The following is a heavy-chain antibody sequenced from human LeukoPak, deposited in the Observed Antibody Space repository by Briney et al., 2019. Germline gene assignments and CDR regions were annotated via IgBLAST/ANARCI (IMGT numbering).Heavy chain of an antibody. Sequence: GALRLSCAASGFTFSSYEMNWVRQAPGKGLEWVSYISSSGSTIYYADPVKGRFTISRDNAKNSLYLQMNSLRAKDTAVYYCARADVLLWFGERILRGYYYGMDVWGKGTTVTVSS. D-gene: IGHD3-10*01. CDR3: ARADVLLWFGERILRGYYYGMDV. V-gene: IGHV3-48*03. CDR2: ISSSGSTI. J-gene: IGHJ6*04. CDR1: GFTFSSYE.